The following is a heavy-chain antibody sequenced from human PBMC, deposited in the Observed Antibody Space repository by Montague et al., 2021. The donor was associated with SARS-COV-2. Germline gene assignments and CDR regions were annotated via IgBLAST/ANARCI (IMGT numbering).Heavy chain of an antibody. CDR2: IYYSGST. CDR3: ARDPSRQPLLYPIGDYYYGMDV. Sequence: SETLSLTCAVYTDSFSGYYWGWIRQAPGKGLEWIGSIYYSGSTYYNPSLKSRVTISVDTSKNQFSLKLSSVTAADTAVYYCARDPSRQPLLYPIGDYYYGMDVWGQGTTVTVSS. D-gene: IGHD2-2*02. V-gene: IGHV4-39*07. CDR1: TDSFSGYY. J-gene: IGHJ6*02.